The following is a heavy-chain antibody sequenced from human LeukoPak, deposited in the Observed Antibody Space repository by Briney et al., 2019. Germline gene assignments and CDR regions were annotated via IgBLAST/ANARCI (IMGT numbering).Heavy chain of an antibody. Sequence: GGSLRLSCAASGFTFSSYWMSWVRQAPGKGLEWVAQISYDGSNRYYADSVKGRFTISRDNSKNTLSLHMNSLRAEDTSLYCCAKDRAAGVVTTFDSWGQGTLVTVSS. CDR1: GFTFSSYW. V-gene: IGHV3-30*18. J-gene: IGHJ4*02. CDR2: ISYDGSNR. D-gene: IGHD2-21*02. CDR3: AKDRAAGVVTTFDS.